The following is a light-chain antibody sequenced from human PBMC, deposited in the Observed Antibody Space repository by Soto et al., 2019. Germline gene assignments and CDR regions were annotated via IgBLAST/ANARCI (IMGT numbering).Light chain of an antibody. J-gene: IGKJ1*01. V-gene: IGKV3-20*01. CDR2: GAS. CDR3: QQYISSPLT. Sequence: EIVLTQSPGTPSLSPGERSNLSCRASQSVSNNYLAWYQQKPGQAPRLVIYGASNRATGIPDRFSASGSGTDFTLTISRLEPEDSAVYYCQQYISSPLTFGQGTKVDIK. CDR1: QSVSNNY.